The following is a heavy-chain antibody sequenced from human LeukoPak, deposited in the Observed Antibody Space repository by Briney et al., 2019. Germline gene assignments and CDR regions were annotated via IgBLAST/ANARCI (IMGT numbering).Heavy chain of an antibody. CDR2: ISASGSYS. V-gene: IGHV3-21*01. CDR1: GFIFSRYS. CDR3: ARDQSMDV. Sequence: GGSLRLSCAASGFIFSRYSMNWVRQAPGKGLEWVSSISASGSYSDYANSVTGRFTISRDNAKSSLYLQMNSLRAEDTAVYYCARDQSMDVWGQGASVTVSS. J-gene: IGHJ6*02.